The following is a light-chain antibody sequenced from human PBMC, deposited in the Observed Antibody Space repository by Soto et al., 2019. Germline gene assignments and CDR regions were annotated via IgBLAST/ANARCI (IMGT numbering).Light chain of an antibody. Sequence: DIQMTQSPTSLSASVGDSVTITCRASQSIASSLNWYQQKPGKAPILLIHAASNLESGVPSRFSGGRSGTDFTLTISSLQPEYFATYYCQQSYSTPPTFGQGTKVEIK. CDR2: AAS. CDR1: QSIASS. J-gene: IGKJ1*01. CDR3: QQSYSTPPT. V-gene: IGKV1-39*01.